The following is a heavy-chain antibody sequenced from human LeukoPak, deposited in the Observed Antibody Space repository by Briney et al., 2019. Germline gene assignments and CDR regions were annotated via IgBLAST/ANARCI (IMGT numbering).Heavy chain of an antibody. Sequence: QTGGSLRLSCAASGFTFSGSAMHWVRQASGKGLEWVGRIRSKANSYATAYAASVKGRFTISRDNSKNTLYLQMNSLRAEDTAVYYCAKGDIDFWSGYSYYDILTGADYWGQGTLVTVSS. CDR3: AKGDIDFWSGYSYYDILTGADY. J-gene: IGHJ4*02. V-gene: IGHV3-73*01. CDR1: GFTFSGSA. D-gene: IGHD3-9*01. CDR2: IRSKANSYAT.